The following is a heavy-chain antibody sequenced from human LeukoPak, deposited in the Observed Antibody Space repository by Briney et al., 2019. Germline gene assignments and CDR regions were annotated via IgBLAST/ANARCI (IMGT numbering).Heavy chain of an antibody. Sequence: GASVKVSCKASGYSFSKYGMSWVRQAPGQGLEWMGWVSTNNSNTNYAQKIQGRVAMTTDTSTSTGYMELRSLRSEDTAVYYCVISYCDATGYYDYWGQGTLVSVSS. CDR2: VSTNNSNT. V-gene: IGHV1-18*01. CDR1: GYSFSKYG. CDR3: VISYCDATGYYDY. D-gene: IGHD3-22*01. J-gene: IGHJ4*02.